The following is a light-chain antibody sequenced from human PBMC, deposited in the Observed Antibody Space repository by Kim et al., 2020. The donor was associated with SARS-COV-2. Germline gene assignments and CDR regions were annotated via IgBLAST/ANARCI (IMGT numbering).Light chain of an antibody. CDR2: DVS. V-gene: IGLV2-14*03. CDR1: SSDDGDYDY. Sequence: QSITNACTGNSSDDGDYDYVSWYQQHPGRATKHIISDVSHRTSGVSSRFSGSKSGNTASLTISGLQDEDEADYYCCSYARGSAYVFGTGTKVTVL. CDR3: CSYARGSAYV. J-gene: IGLJ1*01.